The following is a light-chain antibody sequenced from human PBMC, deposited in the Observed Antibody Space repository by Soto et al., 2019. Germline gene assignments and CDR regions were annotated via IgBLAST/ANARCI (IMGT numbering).Light chain of an antibody. V-gene: IGLV2-14*01. Sequence: QSALTQPASVSGSPGQSITISCTGTSSDIGGHNDVSWYQQHPGKAPKLLIYEVTNRPSGVSNRFSGSKSGNTASLTISGLQAEDEAEYYCSSYRSSITYVFGSGTKLTVL. CDR1: SSDIGGHND. CDR2: EVT. CDR3: SSYRSSITYV. J-gene: IGLJ1*01.